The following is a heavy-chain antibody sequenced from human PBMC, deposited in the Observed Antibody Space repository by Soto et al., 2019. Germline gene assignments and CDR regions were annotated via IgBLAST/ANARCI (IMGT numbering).Heavy chain of an antibody. CDR3: ARGVYYGSGPLIWYYYYYMDV. J-gene: IGHJ6*03. CDR1: GGSFSSYY. CDR2: IYYSGST. D-gene: IGHD3-10*01. V-gene: IGHV4-59*01. Sequence: PSETLSLTCAVSGGSFSSYYWSWIRQPPGKGLEWIGYIYYSGSTNYNPSLKSRVTISVDTSKNQFSLKLSSVTAADTAVYYCARGVYYGSGPLIWYYYYYMDVWGKGTTVTVSS.